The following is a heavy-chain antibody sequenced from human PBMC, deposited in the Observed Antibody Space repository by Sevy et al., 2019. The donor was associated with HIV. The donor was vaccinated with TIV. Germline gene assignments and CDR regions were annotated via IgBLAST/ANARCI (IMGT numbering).Heavy chain of an antibody. J-gene: IGHJ4*02. CDR3: ARAGKVVPAAFDY. D-gene: IGHD2-2*01. Sequence: GGSLRLSCAASGFTFSSYSMNWVRQAPGKGLEWVSSISSSSSYIYYADSVKGRFTISRDNAKNSLYLQMNSLRAEDTAVYYCARAGKVVPAAFDYWGQGTLVTVSS. V-gene: IGHV3-21*01. CDR1: GFTFSSYS. CDR2: ISSSSSYI.